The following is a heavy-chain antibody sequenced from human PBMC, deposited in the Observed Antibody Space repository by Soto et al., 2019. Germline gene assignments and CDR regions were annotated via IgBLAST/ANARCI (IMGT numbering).Heavy chain of an antibody. Sequence: KVLEWVSAISGTGGAIYYADSVKGRFTISRDNSKNTLYLQMNSLRAEDTAVFFFQAEDGIRDVRSVSAFLLNRSSDL. D-gene: IGHD3-10*02. CDR2: ISGTGGAI. J-gene: IGHJ2*01. CDR3: QAEDGIRDVRSVSAFLLNRSSDL. V-gene: IGHV3-23*01.